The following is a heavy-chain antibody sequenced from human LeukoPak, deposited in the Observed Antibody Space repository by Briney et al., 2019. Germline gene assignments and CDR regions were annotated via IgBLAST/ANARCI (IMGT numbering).Heavy chain of an antibody. D-gene: IGHD3-22*01. V-gene: IGHV3-74*01. J-gene: IGHJ4*01. CDR1: GFTFSNHW. Sequence: GGSLRLSCAASGFTFSNHWMHWVRQVPGKGLXXXXXXDGGGSTTNYADPVXXRXXISXDNAKSTLYPQMNSLRAEDTAVYYCARGPGSSGGAYVGDYWGHGTLVTVSS. CDR2: XDGGGSTT. CDR3: ARGPGSSGGAYVGDY.